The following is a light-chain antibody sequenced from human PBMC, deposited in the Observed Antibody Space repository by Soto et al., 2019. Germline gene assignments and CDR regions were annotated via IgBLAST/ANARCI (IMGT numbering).Light chain of an antibody. Sequence: IVLTQAPATLSSFPGDIVTLSCGASQAVNTRFAWYQHKPCQAPRLLIYLTSNTAAGIPARFSGSGSETDFTLTISDVEPEDFAVYYCHQRQSWPRTFGQGTKVDIK. CDR1: QAVNTR. V-gene: IGKV3-11*01. CDR2: LTS. CDR3: HQRQSWPRT. J-gene: IGKJ1*01.